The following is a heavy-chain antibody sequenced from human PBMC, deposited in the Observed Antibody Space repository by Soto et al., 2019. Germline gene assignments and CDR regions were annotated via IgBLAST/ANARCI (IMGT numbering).Heavy chain of an antibody. CDR2: ISYDGSNK. D-gene: IGHD1-7*01. V-gene: IGHV3-30*18. CDR3: AKDNWNYGYFDY. CDR1: GFTFSSYG. J-gene: IGHJ4*02. Sequence: PGGSLRLSCAASGFTFSSYGMHWVRQAPGKGLEWVAVISYDGSNKYYADSVKGRFTISRDNSKNTLYLQMNSLRAEDTAVYYCAKDNWNYGYFDYWGQGTLVTVSS.